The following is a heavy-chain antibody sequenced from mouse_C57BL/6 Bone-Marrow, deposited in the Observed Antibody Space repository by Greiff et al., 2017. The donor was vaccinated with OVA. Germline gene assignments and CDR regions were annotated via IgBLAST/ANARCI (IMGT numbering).Heavy chain of an antibody. V-gene: IGHV14-2*01. J-gene: IGHJ4*01. CDR3: AHCGSLYYYAMDY. Sequence: EVKVEESGAELVKPGASVKLSCTASGFNFKDYYMHWVNQRTEQGLEWIGRIDPEDGETKYAPKVQGKATITADTSTNTDYLQISSLTSEDTAVYYCAHCGSLYYYAMDYWGQGTSVTVSA. CDR1: GFNFKDYY. D-gene: IGHD1-1*01. CDR2: IDPEDGET.